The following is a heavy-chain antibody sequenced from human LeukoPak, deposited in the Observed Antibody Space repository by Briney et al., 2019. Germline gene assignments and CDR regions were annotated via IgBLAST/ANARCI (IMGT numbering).Heavy chain of an antibody. J-gene: IGHJ5*02. CDR1: GYTFTGYY. CDR2: INPNSGGT. D-gene: IGHD6-13*01. Sequence: ASVKVSCKASGYTFTGYYIHWVRQAPGQGLEWMGWINPNSGGTNYAQKFQGRVTMTRDTSISTAYMELSRLRSDDTAVYYCARDTYSSSWYYWFDPWGQGTLVTVSS. CDR3: ARDTYSSSWYYWFDP. V-gene: IGHV1-2*02.